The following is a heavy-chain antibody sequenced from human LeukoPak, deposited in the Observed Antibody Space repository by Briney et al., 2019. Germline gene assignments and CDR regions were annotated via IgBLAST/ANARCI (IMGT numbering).Heavy chain of an antibody. CDR1: GFTFSSSW. J-gene: IGHJ3*02. CDR3: VRGGVPYAFDN. Sequence: GGSLRLSCAASGFTFSSSWMFWVRQAPGKGLAWVSHINGDGSRTGFADSVKGRFTISRDNAKNTLYLQMNSLRGEDTAVYYCVRGGVPYAFDNCGQGTLVTVSS. V-gene: IGHV3-74*01. D-gene: IGHD3-10*01. CDR2: INGDGSRT.